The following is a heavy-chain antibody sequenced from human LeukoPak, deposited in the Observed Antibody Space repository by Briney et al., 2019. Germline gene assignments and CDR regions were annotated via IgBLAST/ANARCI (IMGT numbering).Heavy chain of an antibody. J-gene: IGHJ4*02. CDR1: GFTFSSYW. CDR3: ARGEDIVVVVAATPYFDY. CDR2: IRSKAYGATT. V-gene: IGHV3-71*01. D-gene: IGHD2-15*01. Sequence: GGSLRLSCAASGFTFSSYWMHWVRQSPGKGLEWVGFIRSKAYGATTEYAASVKGRFTISRDDSKSIAYLQMNSLRAEDTAVYYCARGEDIVVVVAATPYFDYWGQGTLVTVSS.